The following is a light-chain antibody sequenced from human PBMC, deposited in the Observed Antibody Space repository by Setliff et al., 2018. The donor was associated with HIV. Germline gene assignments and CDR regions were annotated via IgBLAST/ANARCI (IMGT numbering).Light chain of an antibody. CDR2: EVT. J-gene: IGLJ1*01. CDR1: SSDVGSYNL. CDR3: SSYTSRTPLYV. V-gene: IGLV2-14*02. Sequence: QSALTQPASVSGSPGQSITISCTGTSSDVGSYNLVSWYQQHPGKAPKVMIYEVTKRPSGVSNRFSGSKSGNAASLTISGLQAEDEADYYCSSYTSRTPLYVFGTGTKVTVL.